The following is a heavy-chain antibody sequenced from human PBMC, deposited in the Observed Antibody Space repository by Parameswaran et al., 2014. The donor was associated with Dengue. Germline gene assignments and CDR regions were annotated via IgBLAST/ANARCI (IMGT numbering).Heavy chain of an antibody. J-gene: IGHJ6*02. CDR2: INPNSGYR. CDR3: ARGGGEVDYYHYALDV. Sequence: WVRQAPGQGLEWMGWINPNSGYRNYAQKFQGRVTMTRDTSTSTAYMELNSLRADDTAVYFCARGGGEVDYYHYALDVWGQGTTVTVSS. V-gene: IGHV1-2*02. D-gene: IGHD2-15*01.